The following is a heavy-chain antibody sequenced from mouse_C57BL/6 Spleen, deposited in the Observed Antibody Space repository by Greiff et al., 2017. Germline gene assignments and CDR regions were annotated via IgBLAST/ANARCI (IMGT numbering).Heavy chain of an antibody. V-gene: IGHV1-64*01. CDR1: GYTFTSYW. CDR2: IHPNSGST. D-gene: IGHD2-1*01. CDR3: ASPIYYGTRYAMDY. Sequence: VQLQQPVAELVKPGASVKLSCKASGYTFTSYWMHWVKQRPGQGLERIGLIHPNSGSTNYNEKFKSKATLTVDKSSSTAYMQLSSLTSEDSAVYYCASPIYYGTRYAMDYWGQGTSVTVSS. J-gene: IGHJ4*01.